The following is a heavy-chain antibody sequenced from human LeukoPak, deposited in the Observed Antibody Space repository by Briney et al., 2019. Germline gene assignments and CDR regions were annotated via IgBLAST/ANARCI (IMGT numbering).Heavy chain of an antibody. Sequence: ASVKVSCKASGYTFTGYYMHWVRQAPGQGLEWMGWINPNSGGTNYAQKFQGRVTMTRDTSISTAYMELSRLRSDDTAVYYCARESRGSGWYEVLDYWGQGTLVTVSS. D-gene: IGHD6-19*01. CDR1: GYTFTGYY. V-gene: IGHV1-2*02. CDR2: INPNSGGT. CDR3: ARESRGSGWYEVLDY. J-gene: IGHJ4*02.